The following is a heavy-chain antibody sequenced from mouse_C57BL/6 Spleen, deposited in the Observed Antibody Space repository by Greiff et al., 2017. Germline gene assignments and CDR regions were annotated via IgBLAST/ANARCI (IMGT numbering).Heavy chain of an antibody. CDR2: ISYSGST. CDR3: ARSVYGSSPWFAY. CDR1: GYSITSDY. V-gene: IGHV3-8*01. J-gene: IGHJ3*01. Sequence: EVQRVESGPGLAKPSQTLSLTCSVTGYSITSDYWNWIRKFPGNKLEYMGYISYSGSTYYNPSLKSRISITRDTSKNQYYLQFNSVTTEDTATYYCARSVYGSSPWFAYWGQGTLVTVSA. D-gene: IGHD1-1*01.